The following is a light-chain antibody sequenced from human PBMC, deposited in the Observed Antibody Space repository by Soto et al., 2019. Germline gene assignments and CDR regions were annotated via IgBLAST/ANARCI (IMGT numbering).Light chain of an antibody. J-gene: IGKJ5*01. Sequence: EIVMTHSPATLSVYPCDVATLSCRASQGISTNLAWYQQKPGQSPRLLIYGASTRATGIPARFSGSGSGTEFTLTISSLQSEDFAVYHCQQHYNWPTFGQGTRLEIK. CDR1: QGISTN. CDR2: GAS. V-gene: IGKV3-15*01. CDR3: QQHYNWPT.